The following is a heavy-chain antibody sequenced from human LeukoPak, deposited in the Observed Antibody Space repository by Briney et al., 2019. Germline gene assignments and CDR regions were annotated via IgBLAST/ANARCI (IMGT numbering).Heavy chain of an antibody. V-gene: IGHV3-48*03. CDR1: GFSFSSYE. CDR3: ARDLNGWYGRVDN. Sequence: GGSLRLSCAASGFSFSSYEMNWVRQAPGKGLEWVSYISGSGSTIYYADSVKGRFTISRDNAKNSLHLQMNSLRAEDTAVYYCARDLNGWYGRVDNWGQGTLVTVPS. J-gene: IGHJ4*02. CDR2: ISGSGSTI. D-gene: IGHD6-19*01.